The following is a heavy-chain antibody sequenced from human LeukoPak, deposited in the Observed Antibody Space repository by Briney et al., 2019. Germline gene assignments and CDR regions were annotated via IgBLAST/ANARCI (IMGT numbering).Heavy chain of an antibody. Sequence: GGSLRLSCAASGFTFSSYWMSWVRQAPGKGLEWVANIKQDGSEKYYVGSVKGRFTISRDNAKNSLYLQMNSLRAEDTAVYYCARETYCTSTTCPIGDHFDYWGQGTLVTVSS. V-gene: IGHV3-7*01. D-gene: IGHD2-2*01. CDR2: IKQDGSEK. J-gene: IGHJ4*02. CDR1: GFTFSSYW. CDR3: ARETYCTSTTCPIGDHFDY.